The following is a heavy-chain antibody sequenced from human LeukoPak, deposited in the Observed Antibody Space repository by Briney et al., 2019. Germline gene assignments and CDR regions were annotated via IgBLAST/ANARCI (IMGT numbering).Heavy chain of an antibody. CDR2: VSYDGSSK. V-gene: IGHV3-30*18. CDR1: GFTFSDFW. J-gene: IGHJ6*04. D-gene: IGHD1-26*01. Sequence: GGSLRLSCAASGFTFSDFWMSWVRQAPGKGLEWVAVVSYDGSSKHYADSVKGRFTISRDNSKNTVYLQMNNLKVEDTAVYYCAKSGSYFRIEYMDVWGEGTTVTVSS. CDR3: AKSGSYFRIEYMDV.